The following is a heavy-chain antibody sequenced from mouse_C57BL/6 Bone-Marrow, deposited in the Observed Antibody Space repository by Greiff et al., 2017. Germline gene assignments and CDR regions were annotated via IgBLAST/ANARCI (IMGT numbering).Heavy chain of an antibody. J-gene: IGHJ2*01. CDR2: INPSSGYT. V-gene: IGHV1-4*01. D-gene: IGHD2-12*01. CDR1: GYTFTSYT. Sequence: VHLVESGAELARPGASVKMSCKASGYTFTSYTMHWVKQRPGQGLEWIGYINPSSGYTKYNQKFKDKATLTADKSSSTAYMQLSSLTSEDSAVYYCARKYYKDYFDYWGQGTTLTVSS. CDR3: ARKYYKDYFDY.